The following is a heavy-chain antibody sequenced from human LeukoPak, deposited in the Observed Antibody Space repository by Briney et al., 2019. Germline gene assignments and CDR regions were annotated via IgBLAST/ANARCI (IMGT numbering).Heavy chain of an antibody. CDR1: GFTFSSYS. CDR3: AREAGYSSGWAFDY. J-gene: IGHJ4*02. D-gene: IGHD6-19*01. CDR2: ISSSSSYI. Sequence: GGSLRLSCAASGFTFSSYSMNWVRQAPGKGLEWVSSISSSSSYIYYAGSVKGRFTISRDNAKNSLYLQMNSLRAEDTAVYYCAREAGYSSGWAFDYWGQGTLVTVSS. V-gene: IGHV3-21*01.